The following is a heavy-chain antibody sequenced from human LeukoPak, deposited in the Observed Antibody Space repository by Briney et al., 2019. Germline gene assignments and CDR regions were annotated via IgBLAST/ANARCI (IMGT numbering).Heavy chain of an antibody. Sequence: SETLSLTCTVSGGSITSSSHYWGWIRQPPGKGLEWIGEINHSGSTNYNPSLKSRVTISVDTSKNQFSLKLSSVTAADTAVYYCVDGTPDSGPPLGYWGQGTLVTVSS. CDR1: GGSITSSSHY. D-gene: IGHD1-26*01. CDR3: VDGTPDSGPPLGY. CDR2: INHSGST. V-gene: IGHV4-39*07. J-gene: IGHJ4*02.